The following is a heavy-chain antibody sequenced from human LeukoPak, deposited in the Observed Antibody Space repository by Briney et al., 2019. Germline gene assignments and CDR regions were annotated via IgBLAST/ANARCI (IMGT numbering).Heavy chain of an antibody. CDR1: GVTFSSYA. Sequence: GGSLRLPCAASGVTFSSYAMSWVRQAPGKGLEWVWDIMGSGDKTYYADSERRRFIIFRDNSKNTLFLQMLSLRAEDTAVYYCANNRAGPRFYFYYMDVWDKGTTVTVSS. D-gene: IGHD6-25*01. CDR3: ANNRAGPRFYFYYMDV. CDR2: IMGSGDKT. J-gene: IGHJ6*03. V-gene: IGHV3-23*01.